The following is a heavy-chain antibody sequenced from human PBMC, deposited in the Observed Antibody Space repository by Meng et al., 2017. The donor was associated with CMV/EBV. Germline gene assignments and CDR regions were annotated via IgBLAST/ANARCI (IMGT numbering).Heavy chain of an antibody. D-gene: IGHD1-26*01. V-gene: IGHV3-53*05. CDR2: IYSGGST. J-gene: IGHJ3*02. CDR3: AKDNDLVGATTGAFDI. CDR1: GFTVSSNY. Sequence: GESLKISCAASGFTVSSNYMSWVRQAPGKGLEWVSVIYSGGSTYYADSVKGRFTISRDNSKNTLYLQMNSLRAEDTALYYCAKDNDLVGATTGAFDIWGQGTMVTVSS.